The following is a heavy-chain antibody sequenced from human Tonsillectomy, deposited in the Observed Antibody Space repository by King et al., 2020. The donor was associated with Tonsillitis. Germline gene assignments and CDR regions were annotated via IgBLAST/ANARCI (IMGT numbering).Heavy chain of an antibody. CDR2: INYDGSST. V-gene: IGHV3-74*01. Sequence: VQLVESGGGLVQPGGSLRLSCAASGFTFSSYWMHWVRQAPGKGLVWVSRINYDGSSTSYADSVKGRFTISRDNAQNTMYLQMNSLRAEDTAVYYCARVAVAGNPYPINSYFDYWGQGTLVTVSS. CDR3: ARVAVAGNPYPINSYFDY. CDR1: GFTFSSYW. D-gene: IGHD6-19*01. J-gene: IGHJ4*02.